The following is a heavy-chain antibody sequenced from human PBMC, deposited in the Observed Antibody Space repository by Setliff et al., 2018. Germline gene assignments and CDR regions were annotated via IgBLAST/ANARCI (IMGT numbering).Heavy chain of an antibody. J-gene: IGHJ4*02. CDR1: GYTFNNYG. CDR2: VTIYNGNT. CDR3: ARVVSMVRGKNIPRHFDY. V-gene: IGHV1-18*01. Sequence: AASVKVSCKASGYTFNNYGVAWVRQAPGQGLDWMGWVTIYNGNTKYAQNLQGRLTLSTDRSTSTVYMELGSLTTDDTAIYYCARVVSMVRGKNIPRHFDYWGQGTQVTVSS. D-gene: IGHD3-10*01.